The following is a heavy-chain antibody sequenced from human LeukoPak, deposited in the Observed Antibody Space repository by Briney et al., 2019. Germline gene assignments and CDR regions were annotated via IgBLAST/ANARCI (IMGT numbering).Heavy chain of an antibody. CDR3: ARVVSWYFRADAFDI. D-gene: IGHD6-13*01. J-gene: IGHJ3*02. CDR2: ISSSSSTI. Sequence: GGSLRLSWAASGFTFSSYSMNWVRQAAGKGLEGVSYISSSSSTIYYADSVKGRFTISGDNAKNSLYLQMNSLRAEDTAVYYCARVVSWYFRADAFDIWGQGTMVTVSS. CDR1: GFTFSSYS. V-gene: IGHV3-48*04.